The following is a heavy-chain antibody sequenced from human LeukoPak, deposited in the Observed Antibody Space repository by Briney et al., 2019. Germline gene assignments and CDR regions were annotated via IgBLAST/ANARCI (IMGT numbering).Heavy chain of an antibody. CDR3: AKDIYWNDASGAFDI. V-gene: IGHV3-9*01. Sequence: GRSLRLSCAASGFTFDNYAMHWVRQTPGKGLEWVSSISWNSGIIDYADSVKGRFTISRDNGKNSLYLQMNSLRAEDTALYYCAKDIYWNDASGAFDIWGQGTMVTVSS. CDR2: ISWNSGII. CDR1: GFTFDNYA. J-gene: IGHJ3*02. D-gene: IGHD1-1*01.